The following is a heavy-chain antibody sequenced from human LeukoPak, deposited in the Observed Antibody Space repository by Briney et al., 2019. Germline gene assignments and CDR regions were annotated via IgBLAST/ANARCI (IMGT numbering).Heavy chain of an antibody. J-gene: IGHJ5*02. CDR1: GFTFSSYE. D-gene: IGHD2-15*01. V-gene: IGHV3-48*03. Sequence: GGSLRLSCVASGFTFSSYEMNWVRQAPGMGLEWISYISNGGYTAYYASSVKGRFTVSRDDAKNTLYLQMDSLRVEDTALYYCLREVVAVKWFDPWGQGTLVTVSS. CDR3: LREVVAVKWFDP. CDR2: ISNGGYTA.